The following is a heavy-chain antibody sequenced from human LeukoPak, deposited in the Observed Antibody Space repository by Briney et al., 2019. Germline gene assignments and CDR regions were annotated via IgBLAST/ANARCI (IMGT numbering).Heavy chain of an antibody. D-gene: IGHD5-12*01. CDR1: GGSISSYY. CDR2: IYTSGST. CDR3: ARMDSGGYGTFFDY. J-gene: IGHJ4*02. Sequence: SETLSLTCTVSGGSISSYYWSWIRQHAGKGLEWIGRIYTSGSTNYSPSLKSRVTMSVDTSKNQFSLKLSSVTAADTAVYYCARMDSGGYGTFFDYWGQGTLVTVSS. V-gene: IGHV4-4*07.